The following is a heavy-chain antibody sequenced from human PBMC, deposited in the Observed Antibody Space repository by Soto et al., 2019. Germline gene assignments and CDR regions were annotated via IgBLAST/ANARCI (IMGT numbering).Heavy chain of an antibody. CDR3: XXXXXXXXSARGWFDP. D-gene: IGHD3-10*01. V-gene: IGHV3-21*02. J-gene: IGHJ5*02. CDR2: ISSNSAYI. Sequence: EVQLVESGGGLVKPGGSLRLSCAASGFTFRSFTMNWVRQAPGKGLEWVSTISSNSAYIYYTDALRGRFTISRDNAKNSLXLQXXXXXXXXXXXXXXXXXXXXXXSARGWFDPWGPGTLVTVSS. CDR1: GFTFRSFT.